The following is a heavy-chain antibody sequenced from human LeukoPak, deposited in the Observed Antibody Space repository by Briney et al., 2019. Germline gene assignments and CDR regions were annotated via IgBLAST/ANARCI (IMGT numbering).Heavy chain of an antibody. CDR3: ARGGSHYDILTGYYVYYFDY. Sequence: SQTLSLTCTVSGGSISSGGYYWSWIRQHPGKGLEWIGYIYYSGSTYYNPSLKSRVTISVDTSKNQFSLKLSSVTAADTAVYYCARGGSHYDILTGYYVYYFDYWGQGTLVTVSS. V-gene: IGHV4-31*03. CDR1: GGSISSGGYY. D-gene: IGHD3-9*01. J-gene: IGHJ4*02. CDR2: IYYSGST.